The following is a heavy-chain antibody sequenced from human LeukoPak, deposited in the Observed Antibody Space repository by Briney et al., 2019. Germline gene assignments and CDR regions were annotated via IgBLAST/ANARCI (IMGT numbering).Heavy chain of an antibody. CDR1: GFTFDDYG. Sequence: RPGGSLRVSCAASGFTFDDYGMTWVRQAPGKGLEWVSGINWNGGRTGYADSVKGRFTISRDNAKNSLYLQMNSLRAEDTAVYYCATSAELPTRYYYYMDVWGKGTTVTVSS. CDR3: ATSAELPTRYYYYMDV. V-gene: IGHV3-20*04. CDR2: INWNGGRT. D-gene: IGHD1-26*01. J-gene: IGHJ6*03.